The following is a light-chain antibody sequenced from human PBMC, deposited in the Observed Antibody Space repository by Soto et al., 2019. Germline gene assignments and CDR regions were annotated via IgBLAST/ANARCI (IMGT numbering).Light chain of an antibody. J-gene: IGKJ1*01. CDR2: AAS. V-gene: IGKV1-9*01. Sequence: DIQLTQSPTFLSASVGDRVTITCRASQGISSSLAWYQQKPGKAPKILIYAASTLQSGVPSRFSGSGSGTEFTLTISSLQPEDFGTYYCQQLNSYPRTFGQGTKVEIK. CDR3: QQLNSYPRT. CDR1: QGISSS.